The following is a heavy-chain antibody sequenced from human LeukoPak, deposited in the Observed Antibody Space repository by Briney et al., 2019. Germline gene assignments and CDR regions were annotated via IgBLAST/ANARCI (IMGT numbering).Heavy chain of an antibody. CDR2: IYYSGST. J-gene: IGHJ4*02. Sequence: PSETLSLTCTVSGGSIGSYYWSWIRQPPGKGLEWIGYIYYSGSTNYNPSLKSRVTISVDTSKNQFSLKLSSVTAADTAVYYCASSYYYGSGSYYGLVYFDYWGQGTLVTVSS. CDR3: ASSYYYGSGSYYGLVYFDY. V-gene: IGHV4-59*01. D-gene: IGHD3-10*01. CDR1: GGSIGSYY.